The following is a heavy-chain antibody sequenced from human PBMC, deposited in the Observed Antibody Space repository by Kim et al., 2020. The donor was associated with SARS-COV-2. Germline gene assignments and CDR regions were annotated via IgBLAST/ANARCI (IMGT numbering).Heavy chain of an antibody. CDR1: GFTFSSYG. V-gene: IGHV3-30*18. CDR2: ISYDGSNK. D-gene: IGHD5-12*01. J-gene: IGHJ4*02. CDR3: AKFGNSGYDYEYFDY. Sequence: GGSLRLSCAASGFTFSSYGMHWVRQAPGKGLEWVAVISYDGSNKYYADSVKGRFTISRDNSKNTLYLQMNSLRAEDTAVYYCAKFGNSGYDYEYFDYWGQGTLVTVSS.